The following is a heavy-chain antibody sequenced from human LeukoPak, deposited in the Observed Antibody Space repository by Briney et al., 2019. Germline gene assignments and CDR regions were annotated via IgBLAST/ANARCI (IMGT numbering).Heavy chain of an antibody. D-gene: IGHD3-3*01. Sequence: GESRKISCKGSGYSFTSYWIGWVRQMPGKGLEWMGIIYPGDSDTRYSPSFQGQVTISADKSISTAYLQWSSLKASDTGVSYCATYDFWSGYYFDYWGQGTLVTVSS. J-gene: IGHJ4*02. CDR3: ATYDFWSGYYFDY. CDR2: IYPGDSDT. V-gene: IGHV5-51*01. CDR1: GYSFTSYW.